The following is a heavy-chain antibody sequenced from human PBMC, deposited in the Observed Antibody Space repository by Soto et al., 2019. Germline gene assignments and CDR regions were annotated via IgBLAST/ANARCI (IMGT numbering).Heavy chain of an antibody. CDR1: GFTFNTYG. Sequence: QVQLVESGAEVTKPGASVKVSCKASGFTFNTYGISWVRQAPGQGLEWMGWISGYNGNTNYAQNLQGRVTMTTDTPTNTAYMELRSLRSDDTAVYSCARDREYYDDTSGTYHYHYDLDVWGQWTAVTVSS. CDR3: ARDREYYDDTSGTYHYHYDLDV. CDR2: ISGYNGNT. V-gene: IGHV1-18*04. J-gene: IGHJ6*02. D-gene: IGHD3-22*01.